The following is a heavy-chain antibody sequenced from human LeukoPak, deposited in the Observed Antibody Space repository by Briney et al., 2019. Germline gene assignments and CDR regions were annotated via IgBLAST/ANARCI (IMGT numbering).Heavy chain of an antibody. Sequence: GASVKVSCRASGYTFTSYYMHWVRQAPGQGLEWMGIINPSGGSTSYAQKFQGRVTMTRDTSTSTVYMELSSLRSEDTAVYYCARGYGSTTVSSSYYFDYWGQGTLVTVSS. CDR1: GYTFTSYY. V-gene: IGHV1-46*01. CDR3: ARGYGSTTVSSSYYFDY. CDR2: INPSGGST. J-gene: IGHJ4*02. D-gene: IGHD4-17*01.